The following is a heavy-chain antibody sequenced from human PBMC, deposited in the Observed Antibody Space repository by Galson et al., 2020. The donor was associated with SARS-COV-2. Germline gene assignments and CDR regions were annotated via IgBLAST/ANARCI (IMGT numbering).Heavy chain of an antibody. V-gene: IGHV4-39*01. J-gene: IGHJ4*02. CDR2: ISFDDTN. Sequence: SETLSLTCTVSGGSIGSGTYSWAWIRQPPGKGLEWIGTISFDDTNFYNPSPKSRVSMSADTSQNQFSLHLIALTPADTAVYYCARRRGWDCESSPDYWGQGILFTLAS. CDR3: ARRRGWDCESSPDY. D-gene: IGHD1-26*01. CDR1: GGSIGSGTYS.